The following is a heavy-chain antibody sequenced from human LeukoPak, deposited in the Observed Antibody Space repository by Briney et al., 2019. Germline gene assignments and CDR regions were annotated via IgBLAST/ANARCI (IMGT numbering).Heavy chain of an antibody. CDR3: AKDPHNYGDYERFDY. V-gene: IGHV3-23*01. CDR1: GFTFSSHA. Sequence: PGGSLRLSCAASGFTFSSHAMSWVRQAPGKGLEWVSAISGSGGSTYYADSVKGRFTISRDNSKNTLYLQMNSLRAEDTAVYYCAKDPHNYGDYERFDYWGQGTLVTVSS. D-gene: IGHD4-17*01. J-gene: IGHJ4*02. CDR2: ISGSGGST.